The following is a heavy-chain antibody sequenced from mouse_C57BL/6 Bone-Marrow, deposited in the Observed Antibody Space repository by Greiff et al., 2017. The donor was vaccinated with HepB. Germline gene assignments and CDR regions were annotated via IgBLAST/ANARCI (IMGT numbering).Heavy chain of an antibody. D-gene: IGHD1-1*01. J-gene: IGHJ4*01. CDR2: IWSGGST. Sequence: VQLQESGPGLVQPSQSLSITCTVSGFSLTSYGVHWVRQPPGKGLEWLGVIWSGGSTDYNAAFISRLSISKDNSKSQVFFKMNSLQADDTAIYYCAKTLLITTVGYYYAMDYWGQGTSVTVSS. CDR1: GFSLTSYG. V-gene: IGHV2-4*01. CDR3: AKTLLITTVGYYYAMDY.